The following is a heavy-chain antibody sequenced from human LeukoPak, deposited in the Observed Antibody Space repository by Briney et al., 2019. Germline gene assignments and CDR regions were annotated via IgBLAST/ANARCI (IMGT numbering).Heavy chain of an antibody. CDR3: ARGRPGSGWSFDY. J-gene: IGHJ4*02. Sequence: ASVKVSCKTSGYTFTTYYMHWVRQAPGQGLEWMGIINPSGGTTNYAQKFQGRVTMTRDTSTTTLYMELSSLRSEDTAVYYCARGRPGSGWSFDYWGQGTLVTLSS. CDR2: INPSGGTT. CDR1: GYTFTTYY. D-gene: IGHD6-19*01. V-gene: IGHV1-46*01.